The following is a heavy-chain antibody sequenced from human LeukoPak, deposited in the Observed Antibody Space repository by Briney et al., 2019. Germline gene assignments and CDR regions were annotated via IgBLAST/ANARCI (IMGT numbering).Heavy chain of an antibody. CDR1: GFTFSSYE. D-gene: IGHD3-22*01. J-gene: IGHJ4*02. CDR2: ISSSGSTI. V-gene: IGHV3-48*03. Sequence: GGSLRLSCAASGFTFSSYEMNWVRQAPGKGLEWVSYISSSGSTIYYADSVKGRFTISRDNAKNSLYLQMNSLRAEDTAVYYCAKEPARYYESYYFDYWGQGTLVTVSS. CDR3: AKEPARYYESYYFDY.